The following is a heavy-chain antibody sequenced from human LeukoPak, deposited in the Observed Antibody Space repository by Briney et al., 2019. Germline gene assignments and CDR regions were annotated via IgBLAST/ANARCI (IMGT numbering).Heavy chain of an antibody. Sequence: GRSLRLSCAASGFTFDDYAMHWVRQAPGKGLEWVSGIGWNSGSIGYADSVKGRFTISRDDSKNTLYLQMNNLRAEDTAVYYCAKDGAWLRFDDWGQGILVTVSS. D-gene: IGHD5-12*01. J-gene: IGHJ4*02. CDR1: GFTFDDYA. V-gene: IGHV3-9*01. CDR3: AKDGAWLRFDD. CDR2: IGWNSGSI.